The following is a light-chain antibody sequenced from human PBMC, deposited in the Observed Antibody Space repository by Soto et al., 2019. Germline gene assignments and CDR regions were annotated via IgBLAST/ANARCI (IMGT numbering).Light chain of an antibody. CDR2: GAS. Sequence: IVLTQSPGTLSLSPGERATLSCRASLRITSNYLAWYQQKHGQAPRLLIFGASSRATGIPDRFSGSASATDFTLTISRLEPEDFAVYYCQHYDSARWTFGQGTKVEIK. V-gene: IGKV3-20*01. J-gene: IGKJ1*01. CDR3: QHYDSARWT. CDR1: LRITSNY.